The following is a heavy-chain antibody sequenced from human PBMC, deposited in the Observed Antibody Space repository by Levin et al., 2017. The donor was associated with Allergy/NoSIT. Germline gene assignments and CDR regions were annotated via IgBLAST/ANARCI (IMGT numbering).Heavy chain of an antibody. CDR2: IKQHGSET. Sequence: GGSLRLSCAASGFSVYDYWMSWVRQTPGKGLEWVANIKQHGSETYQLDAVKGRFTISRDNAKNSLYLQMNGLRVEDTAVYYCARGHYGDYGAFAYWVQGILVTVSS. CDR3: ARGHYGDYGAFAY. J-gene: IGHJ4*02. CDR1: GFSVYDYW. V-gene: IGHV3-7*03. D-gene: IGHD4-17*01.